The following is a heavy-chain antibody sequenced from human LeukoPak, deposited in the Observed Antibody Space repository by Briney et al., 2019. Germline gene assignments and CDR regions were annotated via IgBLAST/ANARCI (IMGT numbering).Heavy chain of an antibody. D-gene: IGHD4-17*01. V-gene: IGHV1-69*01. CDR1: GGTFSSYA. CDR2: IIPIFGTA. Sequence: SVKVSFKASGGTFSSYAISWVRQAPGQGLEWMGGIIPIFGTANYAQKFQGRVTITADESTSTAYMELSSLRSEDTAVYYCARSGYGDYLAPFDYWGQGTLVTVSS. CDR3: ARSGYGDYLAPFDY. J-gene: IGHJ4*02.